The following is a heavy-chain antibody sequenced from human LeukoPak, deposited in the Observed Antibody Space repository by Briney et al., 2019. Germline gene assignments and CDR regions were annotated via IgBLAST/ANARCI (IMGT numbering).Heavy chain of an antibody. V-gene: IGHV4-59*12. D-gene: IGHD3-22*01. Sequence: SETLSLTCTVSGGSISSYYWNWIRQPPGKGLEYIGYIFYSGRTNYNPSLKSRVTISVDTSKNQFSLKLSSVTAADTAVYYCARDRRGEYYYDSSGYYPWGQGTLVTVSS. CDR3: ARDRRGEYYYDSSGYYP. J-gene: IGHJ5*02. CDR2: IFYSGRT. CDR1: GGSISSYY.